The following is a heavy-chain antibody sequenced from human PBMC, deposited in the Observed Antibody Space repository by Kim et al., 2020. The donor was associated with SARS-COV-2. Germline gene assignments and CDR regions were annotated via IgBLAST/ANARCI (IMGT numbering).Heavy chain of an antibody. J-gene: IGHJ5*02. Sequence: TRYSPSFQGQVTISADKSISIAYLQWSSLKASDTAMYYCARQGWGNWFDPWGQGTLVTVSS. CDR3: ARQGWGNWFDP. CDR2: T. V-gene: IGHV5-51*01. D-gene: IGHD3-16*01.